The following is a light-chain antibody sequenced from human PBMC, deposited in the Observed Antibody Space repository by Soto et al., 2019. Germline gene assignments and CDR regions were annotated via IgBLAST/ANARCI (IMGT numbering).Light chain of an antibody. CDR3: QHYSDSPHA. V-gene: IGKV3-20*01. CDR1: QTVRTNY. CDR2: GAS. Sequence: EIVLTQSPGTLSLSPGERATLSCRASQTVRTNYLAWFQHKPGQAPRLLIYGASSRATGIPDRFSGSGSGTDFTLTINRLEPEDFAVYFCQHYSDSPHAFGGGTKVEIK. J-gene: IGKJ4*01.